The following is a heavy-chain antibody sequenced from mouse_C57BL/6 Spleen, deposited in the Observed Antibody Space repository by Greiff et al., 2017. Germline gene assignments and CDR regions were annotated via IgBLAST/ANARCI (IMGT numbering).Heavy chain of an antibody. CDR2: IDPSDSYT. V-gene: IGHV1-59*01. CDR3: ARADYGSGYGYAMDY. CDR1: GYTFTSYW. D-gene: IGHD1-1*01. J-gene: IGHJ4*01. Sequence: QVQLQQPGAELVRPGTSVKLSCKASGYTFTSYWMHWVKQRPGQGLEWIGVIDPSDSYTNYNQKFKGKATLTVDQSSSTAYMQLSSLTSEDSAVYYCARADYGSGYGYAMDYWGQGTSVTVSS.